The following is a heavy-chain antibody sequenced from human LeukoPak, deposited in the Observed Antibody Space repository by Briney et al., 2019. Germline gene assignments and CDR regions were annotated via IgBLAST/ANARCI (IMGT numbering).Heavy chain of an antibody. CDR2: INHSGST. CDR1: GGSFSGYY. CDR3: ARGGYTNWFDP. Sequence: SETLSLTCAAYGGSFSGYYWSWIRQPPGKGLEWIGEINHSGSTNYNPSLKSRVTISVDTSKNQFSLKLSSVTAADTAVYYCARGGYTNWFDPWGQGTLVTVSS. V-gene: IGHV4-34*01. D-gene: IGHD5-24*01. J-gene: IGHJ5*02.